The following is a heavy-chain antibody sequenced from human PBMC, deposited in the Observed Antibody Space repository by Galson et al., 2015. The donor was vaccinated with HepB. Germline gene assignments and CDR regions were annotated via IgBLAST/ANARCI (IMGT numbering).Heavy chain of an antibody. CDR3: ARVPIAVAHFDY. D-gene: IGHD6-19*01. CDR2: IIPIFGTA. Sequence: SVKVSCKASGGTFSSYAISWVRQAPGQGLEWMGGIIPIFGTANYAQKFQGRVTITADESTSTAYMELSSLRSEDTAVYYCARVPIAVAHFDYWGQGTLVTVSS. J-gene: IGHJ4*02. V-gene: IGHV1-69*13. CDR1: GGTFSSYA.